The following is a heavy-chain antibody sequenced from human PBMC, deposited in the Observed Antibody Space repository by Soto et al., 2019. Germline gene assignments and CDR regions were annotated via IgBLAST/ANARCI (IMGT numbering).Heavy chain of an antibody. CDR2: IFHSGTT. Sequence: SETLSLTCTVSGASISSAYSRWIPQRPGKGLEWIGYIFHSGTTNYNPSLKSRVTISVDTSKNQFSLNLSSLTTADTAVYFCARGGNGYSSTSSGVDAFDYWGQGTLVTVSS. J-gene: IGHJ4*02. CDR1: GASISSAY. CDR3: ARGGNGYSSTSSGVDAFDY. V-gene: IGHV4-59*01. D-gene: IGHD6-6*01.